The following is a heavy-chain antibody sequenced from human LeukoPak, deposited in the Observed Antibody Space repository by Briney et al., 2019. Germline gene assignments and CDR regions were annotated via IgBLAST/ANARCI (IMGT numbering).Heavy chain of an antibody. J-gene: IGHJ4*02. CDR2: IYTSGST. CDR1: GGSISSYY. D-gene: IGHD2-15*01. Sequence: SETLSLTCTVSGGSISSYYWSWIRQPAGKGLEWIGRIYTSGSTNYNPSLKSRVTMSVDTSKNQFSLKLSSVTAADTAVYYCARYNGYCSGGSCYSLDYWGQGTLVTVSS. V-gene: IGHV4-4*07. CDR3: ARYNGYCSGGSCYSLDY.